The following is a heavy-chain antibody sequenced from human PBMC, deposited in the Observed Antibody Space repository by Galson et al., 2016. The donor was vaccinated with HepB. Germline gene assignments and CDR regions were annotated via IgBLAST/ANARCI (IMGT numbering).Heavy chain of an antibody. J-gene: IGHJ2*01. CDR1: GFTFSSYT. CDR3: ATQYCSGGSCYSAAPGYWYFDL. Sequence: SLRLSCAASGFTFSSYTMNWVRQAPGKGLEWVSYISSSSSSIYYADSVKGRFTISRDNAKNSLYLQMNSLRDEDPAVYYCATQYCSGGSCYSAAPGYWYFDLWGRGTLVTVSS. V-gene: IGHV3-48*02. D-gene: IGHD2-15*01. CDR2: ISSSSSSI.